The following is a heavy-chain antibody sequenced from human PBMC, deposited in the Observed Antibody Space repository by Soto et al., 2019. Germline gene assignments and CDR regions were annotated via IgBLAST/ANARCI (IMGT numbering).Heavy chain of an antibody. CDR3: ARRQNWNNLFDT. V-gene: IGHV4-59*08. D-gene: IGHD1-1*01. J-gene: IGHJ5*02. Sequence: SETLSLTCTVSGGSITNNYWSWSRQSPGKGLEWIGCSYYSGSTSYNPSLRSRVTISIDTSKTQFSLRLRSVTAADTAVYYCARRQNWNNLFDTWGQGTLVTVSS. CDR1: GGSITNNY. CDR2: SYYSGST.